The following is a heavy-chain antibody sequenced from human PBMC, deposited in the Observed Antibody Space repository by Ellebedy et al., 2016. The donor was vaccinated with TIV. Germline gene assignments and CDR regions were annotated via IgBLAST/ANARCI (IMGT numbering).Heavy chain of an antibody. CDR1: GGSISSGGYS. Sequence: SETLSLXXAVSGGSISSGGYSWSWIRQPPGKGLEWIGYIYHSGSTYYNPSLKSRVTISVDTSKNQFSLKLSSVTAADTAVYYCARARYYGDFDYWGQGTLVTVSS. J-gene: IGHJ4*02. V-gene: IGHV4-30-2*01. CDR3: ARARYYGDFDY. CDR2: IYHSGST. D-gene: IGHD3-3*01.